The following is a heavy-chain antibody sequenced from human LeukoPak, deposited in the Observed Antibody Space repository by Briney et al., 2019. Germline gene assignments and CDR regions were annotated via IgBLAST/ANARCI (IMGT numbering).Heavy chain of an antibody. CDR1: GFTFDDYA. J-gene: IGHJ4*02. Sequence: GGSLRLSCAASGFTFDDYAMHWVRQAPGKGLEWVSGISWNSGSIGYADSVKGRFTISRDNAKNSLYLQMNSLRAEDTALHYCAKDRFPDSSGYPDYWGQGTLVTVSS. V-gene: IGHV3-9*01. CDR3: AKDRFPDSSGYPDY. D-gene: IGHD3-22*01. CDR2: ISWNSGSI.